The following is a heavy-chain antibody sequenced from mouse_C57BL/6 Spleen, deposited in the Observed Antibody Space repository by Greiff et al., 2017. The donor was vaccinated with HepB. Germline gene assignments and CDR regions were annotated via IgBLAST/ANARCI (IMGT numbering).Heavy chain of an antibody. D-gene: IGHD1-1*01. CDR2: INPGSGGT. CDR3: ARAGVLRDY. Sequence: QVQLQQSGAELVRPGTSVKVSCKASGYAFTNYLIEWVKQRPGQGLEWIGVINPGSGGTNYNEKFKGKATLTADKSSSTAYMQLSRLTSEDSAVYFCARAGVLRDYWGQGTTLTVSS. CDR1: GYAFTNYL. J-gene: IGHJ2*01. V-gene: IGHV1-54*01.